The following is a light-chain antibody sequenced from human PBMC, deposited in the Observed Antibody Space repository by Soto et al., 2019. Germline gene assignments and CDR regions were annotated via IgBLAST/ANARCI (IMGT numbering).Light chain of an antibody. J-gene: IGKJ4*01. CDR1: QGISNW. Sequence: DIQMTQSPSSVSASVGDRVSITCRASQGISNWLAWYQQKPGRAPKLLIYTGSSLQSGVPSRFSGTGSGTDFTLTISSLQPQDVATYYCQQSNSFPLTFGGGTKVEIK. V-gene: IGKV1-12*01. CDR3: QQSNSFPLT. CDR2: TGS.